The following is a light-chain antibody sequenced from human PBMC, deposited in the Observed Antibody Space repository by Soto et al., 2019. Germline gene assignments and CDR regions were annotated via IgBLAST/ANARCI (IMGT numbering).Light chain of an antibody. J-gene: IGKJ1*01. CDR2: VAS. CDR1: QGISNY. CDR3: QKYNSAPWT. V-gene: IGKV1-27*01. Sequence: DIQMTQSPSSLSASVGDRVTITCRASQGISNYLAWYQQQPGKVPKLLIYVASTLQSGVPSRFSGSGSGTDFTRTISSLQPEDGATYYCQKYNSAPWTFGQGTKVEIK.